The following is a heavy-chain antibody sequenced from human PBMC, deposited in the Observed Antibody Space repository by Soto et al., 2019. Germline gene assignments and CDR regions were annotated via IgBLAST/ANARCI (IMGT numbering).Heavy chain of an antibody. Sequence: KASETLSLTCTFSGGSVNIGSYYWSWIRQPPGRGLEWIGYVYYSGSTKYNPSLKSRATISVDTTNNQFSLRLSSVTASDTAVYYCARDYWDNEKRFDYWGQGTLVTVSS. CDR1: GGSVNIGSYY. D-gene: IGHD1-1*01. CDR2: VYYSGST. CDR3: ARDYWDNEKRFDY. V-gene: IGHV4-61*01. J-gene: IGHJ4*02.